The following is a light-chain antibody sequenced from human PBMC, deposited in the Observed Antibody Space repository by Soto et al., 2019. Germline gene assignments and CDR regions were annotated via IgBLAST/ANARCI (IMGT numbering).Light chain of an antibody. CDR3: CSNAGSSAHV. CDR1: SSDVGSYNL. CDR2: EVI. V-gene: IGLV2-23*02. J-gene: IGLJ1*01. Sequence: QSVLTQPASVSGSPGQSITISCTGTSSDVGSYNLVSWYQQHPGKAPKLMIYEVIKRPSGVSNRFSGSKSGNTASLTISGLQAEDEAEYYCCSNAGSSAHVFGTGTKVTVL.